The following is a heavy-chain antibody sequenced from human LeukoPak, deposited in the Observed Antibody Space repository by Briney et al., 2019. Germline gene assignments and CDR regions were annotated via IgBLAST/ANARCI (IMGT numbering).Heavy chain of an antibody. CDR1: GGSFSGYY. V-gene: IGHV4-34*01. Sequence: SETLSLTCAVYGGSFSGYYWSWTRQPPGKGLEWIGEINHSGSTNYSPSLKSRVTISVDTSKNQFSLKLSSVTAADTAVYYCARGGIPYGSGSYYNYWGQGTLVTVSS. CDR2: INHSGST. J-gene: IGHJ4*02. D-gene: IGHD3-10*01. CDR3: ARGGIPYGSGSYYNY.